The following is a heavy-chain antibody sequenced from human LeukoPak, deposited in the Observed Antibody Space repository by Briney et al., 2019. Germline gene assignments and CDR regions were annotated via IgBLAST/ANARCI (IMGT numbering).Heavy chain of an antibody. CDR3: ARRGLPYYYYGMEV. CDR1: GFNLNSFW. V-gene: IGHV3-7*05. D-gene: IGHD1-26*01. J-gene: IGHJ6*02. Sequence: GGSLRLSCSVSGFNLNSFWMTWVRQAPGKGLEWVANIKQDGSEKYYVDSVKGRFTISRDNAKNSLYLQMNSLRAEDTAVYYCARRGLPYYYYGMEVWGQGTTVTVSS. CDR2: IKQDGSEK.